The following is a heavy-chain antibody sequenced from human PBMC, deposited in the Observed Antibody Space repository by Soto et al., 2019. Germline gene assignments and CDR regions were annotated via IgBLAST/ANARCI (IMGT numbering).Heavy chain of an antibody. D-gene: IGHD2-15*01. V-gene: IGHV3-30*18. CDR2: IYDGSNK. J-gene: IGHJ6*02. Sequence: QVQLVESGGGVVQPGRSLRLSCAASGFTFSSYGMHWVRQAPGKGLEWVAVIYDGSNKYYADSVKGRFTISRDNSKNTLYLQMTSLRAEETSVYYWANEPGSGRMDDWGQGATVTV. CDR1: GFTFSSYG. CDR3: ANEPGSGRMDD.